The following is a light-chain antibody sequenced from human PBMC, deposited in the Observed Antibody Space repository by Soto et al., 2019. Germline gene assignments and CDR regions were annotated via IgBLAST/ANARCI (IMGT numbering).Light chain of an antibody. J-gene: IGKJ2*01. Sequence: EIVLTQSPATLSLSPGERATLSCRASQSVSSYLAWYQQKPGQAPRLLIYDASTRATGIPARFSGSGSGTAFTLTIRSLEPEEFTIYYCQQRSNWRTFGQGTKLEIK. V-gene: IGKV3-11*01. CDR1: QSVSSY. CDR3: QQRSNWRT. CDR2: DAS.